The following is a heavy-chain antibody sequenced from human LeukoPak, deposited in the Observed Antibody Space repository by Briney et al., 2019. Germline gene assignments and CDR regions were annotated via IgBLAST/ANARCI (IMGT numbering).Heavy chain of an antibody. CDR2: IYTSGTT. CDR3: ARRVQEAISIGSANWLDP. D-gene: IGHD3-10*01. Sequence: PSETLSLTCTISGGCISTYSWNWIRQPPGKGLEWIGRIYTSGTTNYNPSLGSRVTISVDTSINQLSLKLSSVTAADTAVYYCARRVQEAISIGSANWLDPWYLGILVTESS. V-gene: IGHV4-4*09. J-gene: IGHJ5*02. CDR1: GGCISTYS.